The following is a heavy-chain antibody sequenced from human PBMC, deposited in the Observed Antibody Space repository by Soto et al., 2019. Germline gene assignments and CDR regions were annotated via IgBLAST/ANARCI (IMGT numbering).Heavy chain of an antibody. D-gene: IGHD3-3*01. Sequence: SETLSLTCTLSGGSLTSSNYYWGCIRQPPGKGLEWIGIIYFSGTTHYNPSLKSRVTISVDTSKNQFSLRLSSVTAADTALYYCAGGPRYYDFWNPTYHLPYWGQGTLVTVSS. J-gene: IGHJ4*02. V-gene: IGHV4-39*01. CDR2: IYFSGTT. CDR3: AGGPRYYDFWNPTYHLPY. CDR1: GGSLTSSNYY.